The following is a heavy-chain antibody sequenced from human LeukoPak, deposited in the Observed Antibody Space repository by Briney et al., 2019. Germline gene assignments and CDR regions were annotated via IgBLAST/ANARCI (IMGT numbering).Heavy chain of an antibody. CDR1: GGSISSYY. J-gene: IGHJ6*02. V-gene: IGHV4-59*01. D-gene: IGHD3-3*01. CDR2: IYYSGST. CDR3: ARQNYDEVNYHYYGLDV. Sequence: SETLSLTCTVSGGSISSYYWSWIRQPPGKGLEWIGYIYYSGSTNYNPSLKSRVTISVDTSKNQFSLKLSSVTAADTAVYYCARQNYDEVNYHYYGLDVWGQGTTVTVSS.